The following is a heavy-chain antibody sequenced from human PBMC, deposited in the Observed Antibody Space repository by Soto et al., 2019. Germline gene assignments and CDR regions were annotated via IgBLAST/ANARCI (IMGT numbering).Heavy chain of an antibody. CDR1: GFTFSYYW. Sequence: GWSLRLSCAASGFTFSYYWMHWVRQAPGQGLVWVSLIHSDGSSTTYADSVKGRFTISRDNAKNTLYLQMNSLRAEDTAVYYCARGDRGAFDLWGQGTMVTVS. D-gene: IGHD2-21*02. CDR2: IHSDGSST. J-gene: IGHJ3*01. V-gene: IGHV3-74*01. CDR3: ARGDRGAFDL.